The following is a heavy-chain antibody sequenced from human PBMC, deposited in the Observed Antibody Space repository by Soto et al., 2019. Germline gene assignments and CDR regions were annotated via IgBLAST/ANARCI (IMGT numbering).Heavy chain of an antibody. Sequence: GGWRRRSWAVSGFPLEKYGMNWGRQAPGKGLEWVSSISFSGDYIYYADSVKGRFTTSRDNARNSLYLQMNRLGVDDTALYFCARATYNWNHEYWRQGTQVTVSS. D-gene: IGHD1-20*01. V-gene: IGHV3-21*01. CDR3: ARATYNWNHEY. CDR1: GFPLEKYG. J-gene: IGHJ4*02. CDR2: ISFSGDYI.